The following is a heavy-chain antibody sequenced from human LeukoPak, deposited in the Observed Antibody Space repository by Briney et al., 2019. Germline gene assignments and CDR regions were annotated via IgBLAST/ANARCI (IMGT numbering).Heavy chain of an antibody. D-gene: IGHD3-10*01. V-gene: IGHV4-34*01. Sequence: PSETLSLTCAVYGGSFSGYYWSWIRQPPGKGLEWIGEINHSGSTNYNPSLKSRLTISVDTSKNQFSLKLSSVTAADTAVYYCARLTSYYYYGMDVWGQGTTVTVSS. J-gene: IGHJ6*02. CDR1: GGSFSGYY. CDR2: INHSGST. CDR3: ARLTSYYYYGMDV.